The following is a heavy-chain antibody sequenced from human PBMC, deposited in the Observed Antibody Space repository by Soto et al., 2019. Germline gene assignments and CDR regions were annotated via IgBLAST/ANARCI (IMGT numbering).Heavy chain of an antibody. CDR3: ARAWGGNVFDY. J-gene: IGHJ4*02. V-gene: IGHV4-59*08. D-gene: IGHD3-16*01. CDR2: IYYSGST. Sequence: QVQLQESDPGLVKPSETLSLTCTVSGGSISSYYWSWIRQPPGKGLEWIGYIYYSGSTNYNPSLKMRVPISVDTSKTQFALKLSTVTAADTAVYYCARAWGGNVFDYWGQGTLVTVSS. CDR1: GGSISSYY.